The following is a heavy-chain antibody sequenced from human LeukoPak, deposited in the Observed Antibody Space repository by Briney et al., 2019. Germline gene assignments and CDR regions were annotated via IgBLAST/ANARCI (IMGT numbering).Heavy chain of an antibody. CDR1: GYTFSSYA. J-gene: IGHJ4*02. Sequence: GASVKVSCKASGYTFSSYAISWVRQAPGQGLEWMGWISTYNGNTNYAQQLQGRATLTTDTSTRTSYMELRRLRSDVTAVYYCARGLSLVRGTINTRFDYWGQGTLVTVSS. CDR2: ISTYNGNT. CDR3: ARGLSLVRGTINTRFDY. V-gene: IGHV1-18*01. D-gene: IGHD3-10*01.